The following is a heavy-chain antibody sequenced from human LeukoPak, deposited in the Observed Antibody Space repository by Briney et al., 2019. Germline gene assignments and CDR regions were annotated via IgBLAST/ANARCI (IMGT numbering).Heavy chain of an antibody. CDR3: AREGKAAAGTSFDY. V-gene: IGHV3-21*01. J-gene: IGHJ4*02. CDR1: GFTFSSYA. D-gene: IGHD6-13*01. CDR2: ISSSSSYI. Sequence: GGSLRLSCAASGFTFSSYAMSWVRQAPGKGLEWVSSISSSSSYIYYADSVKGRFTISRDNAKNSLYLQMNSLRAEDTAVYYCAREGKAAAGTSFDYWGQGTLVTVSS.